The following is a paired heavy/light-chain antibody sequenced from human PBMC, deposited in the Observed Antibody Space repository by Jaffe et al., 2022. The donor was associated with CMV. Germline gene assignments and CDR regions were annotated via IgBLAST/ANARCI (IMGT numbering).Heavy chain of an antibody. CDR3: ARGGGIAARRPQTLKHRAWFDP. V-gene: IGHV4-34*01. CDR1: GGSFSGYY. J-gene: IGHJ5*02. D-gene: IGHD6-6*01. Sequence: QVQLQQWGAGLLKPSETLSLTCAVYGGSFSGYYWSWIRQPPGKGLEWIGEINHSGSTNYNPSLKSRVTISVDTSKNQFSLKLSSVTAADTAVYYCARGGGIAARRPQTLKHRAWFDPWGQGTLVTVSS. CDR2: INHSGST.
Light chain of an antibody. J-gene: IGKJ3*01. Sequence: DIQMTQSPSSVSASVGDRVTITCRASQGISSWLAWYQQKPGKAPKLLIYAASSLQSGVPSRFSGSGSGTDFTLTISSLQPEDFATYYCQQANSFPQTFGPGTKVDIK. V-gene: IGKV1-12*01. CDR2: AAS. CDR1: QGISSW. CDR3: QQANSFPQT.